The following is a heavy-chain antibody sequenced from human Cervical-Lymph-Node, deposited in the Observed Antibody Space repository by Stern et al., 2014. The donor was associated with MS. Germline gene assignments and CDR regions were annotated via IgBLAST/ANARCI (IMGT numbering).Heavy chain of an antibody. V-gene: IGHV1-2*02. Sequence: VQLVESGAEVERPGASVTVSCKASGYTFNAYFLHWVRQSPGQGLEWMGWISPKTGSATYAQKFQDRVTMTRDTSINTGYMEVSSLRSDDTAVYYCARDRGSYSDYWGQGTLVAVSS. CDR1: GYTFNAYF. CDR2: ISPKTGSA. D-gene: IGHD3-16*01. J-gene: IGHJ4*02. CDR3: ARDRGSYSDY.